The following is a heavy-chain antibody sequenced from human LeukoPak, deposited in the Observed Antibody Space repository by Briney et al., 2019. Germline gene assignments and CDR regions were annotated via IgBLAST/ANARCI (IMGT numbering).Heavy chain of an antibody. D-gene: IGHD3-22*01. J-gene: IGHJ5*02. CDR2: ISGSGGST. CDR3: AKGGTYYYDSSGYPRWLDP. Sequence: GGALRLSCAASGFTFSSYAMSWVRQAPGKGLEWVSAISGSGGSTYYADSVKGRFTISRDNSKNTLYLQMNSLRAEDTAVYYCAKGGTYYYDSSGYPRWLDPWGQGTLVTVSS. V-gene: IGHV3-23*01. CDR1: GFTFSSYA.